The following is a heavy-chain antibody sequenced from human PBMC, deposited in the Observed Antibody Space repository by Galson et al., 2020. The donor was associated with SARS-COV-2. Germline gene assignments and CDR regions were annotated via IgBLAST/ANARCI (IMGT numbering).Heavy chain of an antibody. Sequence: GGSLRLSCAASGFTFSSYRMNWVRQAPGKGLEWVSSISSISNYIYYADSVKGRFTISRDNAKNSLYLQMNSLRAEDTAVYYCASRIVGSTSYYFDYWGQGTLVTVSS. D-gene: IGHD1-26*01. CDR2: ISSISNYI. J-gene: IGHJ4*02. V-gene: IGHV3-21*01. CDR3: ASRIVGSTSYYFDY. CDR1: GFTFSSYR.